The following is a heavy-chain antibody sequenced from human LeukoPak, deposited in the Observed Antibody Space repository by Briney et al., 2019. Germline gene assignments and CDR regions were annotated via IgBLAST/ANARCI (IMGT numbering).Heavy chain of an antibody. D-gene: IGHD3-16*02. CDR2: IYYSGST. CDR1: GGSISSGGYY. V-gene: IGHV4-31*03. Sequence: SQTLSLTCTVSGGSISSGGYYWSWIRQHPGKGLEWIGYIYYSGSTYYNPSLKSRVTMSVDMSKNQFSLKLSSVTAADTAVYYCARGGYDYVWGSYRPVHFDYWGQGTLVTVSS. J-gene: IGHJ4*02. CDR3: ARGGYDYVWGSYRPVHFDY.